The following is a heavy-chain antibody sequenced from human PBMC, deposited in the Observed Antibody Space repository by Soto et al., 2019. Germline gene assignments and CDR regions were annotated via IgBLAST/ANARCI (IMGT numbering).Heavy chain of an antibody. CDR3: ARGSYYDILTGYIDAFDI. D-gene: IGHD3-9*01. J-gene: IGHJ3*02. Sequence: ASVKVSCKASGYTFTSYDINWVRQATGQGLEWMGRMNPNSGNTGYAQKFQGRVTMTRNTSISTAYMELGSLISEDTAVYYFARGSYYDILTGYIDAFDIWGQGTMVTVSS. V-gene: IGHV1-8*01. CDR1: GYTFTSYD. CDR2: MNPNSGNT.